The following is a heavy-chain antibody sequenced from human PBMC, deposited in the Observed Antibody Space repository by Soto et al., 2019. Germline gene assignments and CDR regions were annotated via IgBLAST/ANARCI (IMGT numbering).Heavy chain of an antibody. CDR3: ARQEEADPVRKWFDP. CDR2: IYYSGST. V-gene: IGHV4-39*01. Sequence: PSETLSLTCTVSGGSISSSSYYWGWIRQPPGKGLEWIGSIYYSGSTYYNPSLKSRVTISVDTSKNQFSLKLSSVTAADTAVYYCARQEEADPVRKWFDPWGQGTLVTVSS. CDR1: GGSISSSSYY. J-gene: IGHJ5*02. D-gene: IGHD2-15*01.